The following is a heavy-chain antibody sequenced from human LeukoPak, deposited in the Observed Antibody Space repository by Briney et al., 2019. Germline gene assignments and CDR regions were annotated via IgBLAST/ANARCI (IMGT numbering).Heavy chain of an antibody. Sequence: SETLSLTCAVYGGSFSGYYWSWIRQPPGKGLEWIGEINHSGSTNYNPSLKSRVTISVDTSKNQFSLKLSSVTAADTAVYYCARGGHGYYDSSGYYYFDYWGQGTLVTVSS. CDR1: GGSFSGYY. CDR3: ARGGHGYYDSSGYYYFDY. CDR2: INHSGST. V-gene: IGHV4-34*01. D-gene: IGHD3-22*01. J-gene: IGHJ4*02.